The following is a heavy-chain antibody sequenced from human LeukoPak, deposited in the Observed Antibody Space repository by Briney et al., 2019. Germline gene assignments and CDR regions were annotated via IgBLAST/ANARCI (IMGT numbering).Heavy chain of an antibody. J-gene: IGHJ3*02. D-gene: IGHD6-19*01. CDR3: ARVISGSGWVGI. CDR2: IYYSGST. V-gene: IGHV4-39*07. Sequence: PSETLSLTCTVSGGSISSSSYYWGWIRQPPGKGLEWIGSIYYSGSTYYNPSLKSRVTISVDTSKNQFSLKLSSVTAADTAVYYCARVISGSGWVGIWGQGTMVTVSS. CDR1: GGSISSSSYY.